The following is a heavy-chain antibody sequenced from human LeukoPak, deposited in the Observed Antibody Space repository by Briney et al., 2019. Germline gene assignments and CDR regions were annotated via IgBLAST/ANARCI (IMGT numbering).Heavy chain of an antibody. CDR1: GFTFSSYA. CDR3: ASWGYCYGLHMDV. Sequence: GGSLRLSCAASGFTFSSYAMHWVRQAPGKGLEYVSAISSNGGSTYYANSVKGRFTISRDNSKNTLYLQMGSLRAEDMAVYYCASWGYCYGLHMDVWGKGTTVTVSS. CDR2: ISSNGGST. J-gene: IGHJ6*03. V-gene: IGHV3-64*01. D-gene: IGHD5-18*01.